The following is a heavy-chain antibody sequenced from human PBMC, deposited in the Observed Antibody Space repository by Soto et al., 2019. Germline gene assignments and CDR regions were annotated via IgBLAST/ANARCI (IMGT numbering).Heavy chain of an antibody. CDR1: VGSISSSSYY. CDR3: ARLLYDSRGYYYFDY. V-gene: IGHV4-39*01. J-gene: IGHJ4*01. D-gene: IGHD3-22*01. Sequence: PSETLSLTCTVSVGSISSSSYYWGWIRQPPGKGLEWIVSIYYSGSMYYNPSLKSRVSMSVDTSKNQFSLKLNSVSAADTAMYYCARLLYDSRGYYYFDYWGHGILVTVSS. CDR2: IYYSGSM.